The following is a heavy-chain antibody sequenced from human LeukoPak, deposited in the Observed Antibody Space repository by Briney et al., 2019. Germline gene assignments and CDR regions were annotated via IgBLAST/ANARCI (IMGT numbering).Heavy chain of an antibody. Sequence: GGSLRLXCAASGFTSGSYSMNWVRQAPGKGLEWVSSISSSSSYIYYADSVKGRFTISRDNAKNSLYLQMNSLRAEDTAVYYCAREVYSSSSGDYWGQGTLVTVSS. V-gene: IGHV3-21*01. CDR3: AREVYSSSSGDY. J-gene: IGHJ4*02. D-gene: IGHD6-6*01. CDR1: GFTSGSYS. CDR2: ISSSSSYI.